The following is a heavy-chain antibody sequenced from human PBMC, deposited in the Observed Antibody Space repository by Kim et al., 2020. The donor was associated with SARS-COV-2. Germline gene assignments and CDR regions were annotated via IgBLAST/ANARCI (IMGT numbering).Heavy chain of an antibody. V-gene: IGHV7-4-1*01. D-gene: IGHD6-19*01. CDR1: GYTFSTYA. CDR3: ARPYNTGWYSYPMDV. Sequence: ASVKVSCKTSGYTFSTYAINWVRQAPGQGLEWRGWINTDTGKPVYAQGLSGRFVFFLDTSVSTAYLQIGSLHADDTAVYYCARPYNTGWYSYPMDVWGKGTTVTVSS. CDR2: INTDTGKP. J-gene: IGHJ6*03.